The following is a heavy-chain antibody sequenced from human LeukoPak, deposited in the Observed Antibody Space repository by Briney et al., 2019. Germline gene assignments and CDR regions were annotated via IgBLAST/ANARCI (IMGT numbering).Heavy chain of an antibody. CDR1: GGSISSSSYY. CDR2: IYYSGST. J-gene: IGHJ6*03. V-gene: IGHV4-39*01. Sequence: SETLSLTCTVSGGSISSSSYYWGWVRQPPGKGLEWIGSIYYSGSTYYNPSLKSRVTISVDTSKNQFSLKLSSVTAADTAVYYCARGRWAVAGKGNYYYYYMDVWGKGTTVTVSS. CDR3: ARGRWAVAGKGNYYYYYMDV. D-gene: IGHD6-19*01.